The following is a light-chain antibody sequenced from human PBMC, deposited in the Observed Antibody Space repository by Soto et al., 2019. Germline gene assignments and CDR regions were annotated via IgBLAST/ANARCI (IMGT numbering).Light chain of an antibody. Sequence: EIVLTQSPGTLSLSPGERATLSCRASQSVRDRYLAWYQQKPGQAPSLLIYDTSTRATGVPDRFSGSGSGTDFALTVSRVEPEEFESYFCQQYGSSPGTFGQGTKVEI. CDR2: DTS. CDR3: QQYGSSPGT. J-gene: IGKJ1*01. V-gene: IGKV3-20*01. CDR1: QSVRDRY.